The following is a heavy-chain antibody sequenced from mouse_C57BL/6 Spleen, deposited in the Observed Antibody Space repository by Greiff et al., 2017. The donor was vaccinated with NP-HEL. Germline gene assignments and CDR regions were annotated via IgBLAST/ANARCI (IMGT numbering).Heavy chain of an antibody. CDR3: ARDDGYYHAMDY. V-gene: IGHV1-82*01. CDR2: IYPGDGDT. J-gene: IGHJ4*01. Sequence: VQLQQSGPELVKPGASVKISCKASGYAFSSSWMNWVKQRPGKGLEWIGRIYPGDGDTNYNGKFKGKATLTADKSSSTAYMQLSSLTSEDSAVYFCARDDGYYHAMDYWGQGTSVTVSS. CDR1: GYAFSSSW. D-gene: IGHD2-3*01.